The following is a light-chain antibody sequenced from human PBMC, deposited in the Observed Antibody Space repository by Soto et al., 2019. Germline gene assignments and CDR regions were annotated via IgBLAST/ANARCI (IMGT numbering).Light chain of an antibody. CDR3: SSYTRSSTSYV. CDR1: SSDVGGYNY. Sequence: QSVLTQPASVSGSPGQSITISCTGTSSDVGGYNYVSWYQQHPGKAPKLMIYDVSNRPSGVSNRFSGSKSGNTASLTISGLQAEDEADYYYSSYTRSSTSYVFGTATKLTVL. CDR2: DVS. J-gene: IGLJ1*01. V-gene: IGLV2-14*01.